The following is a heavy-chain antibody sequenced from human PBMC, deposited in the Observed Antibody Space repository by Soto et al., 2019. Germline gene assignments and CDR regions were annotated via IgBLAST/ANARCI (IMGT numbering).Heavy chain of an antibody. CDR3: AKPDYYYGSGSYYGPNGY. J-gene: IGHJ4*02. CDR2: ISGSGSDT. Sequence: GSLRLSCAASGFIFSDYAMSWVRQAPGKGLEWVSAISGSGSDTYYGDSVKGRFTASRDNSKNTLYLQMNSLRAEDTAVYYCAKPDYYYGSGSYYGPNGYWGQGTLDIVSS. V-gene: IGHV3-23*01. CDR1: GFIFSDYA. D-gene: IGHD3-10*01.